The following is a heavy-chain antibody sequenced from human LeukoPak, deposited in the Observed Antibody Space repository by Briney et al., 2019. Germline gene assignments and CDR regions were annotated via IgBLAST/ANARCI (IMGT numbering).Heavy chain of an antibody. D-gene: IGHD3-3*01. CDR1: GFTFSSYA. Sequence: PGGSLRLSCAASGFTFSSYAMSWVRQAPGKGLEWVSAISGSGGSTYYADSVKGRFTISRDNSKNTLYLQMNSLRAEDTAVYYCARANDFWSGGIDYWGQGTLVTVSS. CDR3: ARANDFWSGGIDY. V-gene: IGHV3-23*01. J-gene: IGHJ4*02. CDR2: ISGSGGST.